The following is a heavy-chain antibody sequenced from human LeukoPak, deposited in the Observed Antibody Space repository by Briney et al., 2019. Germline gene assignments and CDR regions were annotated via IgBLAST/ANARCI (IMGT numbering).Heavy chain of an antibody. CDR2: IDSSGGYM. Sequence: KAGGSLRLSCEASGFTLNTYSMNWARQAPGKGLEWVSSIDSSGGYMFYADSVKGRFIISRDNAKDSLYLQMNSLRAEDTAVYYCARQGDDYWGHGTLVTVSS. CDR3: ARQGDDY. D-gene: IGHD3-16*01. J-gene: IGHJ4*01. CDR1: GFTLNTYS. V-gene: IGHV3-21*06.